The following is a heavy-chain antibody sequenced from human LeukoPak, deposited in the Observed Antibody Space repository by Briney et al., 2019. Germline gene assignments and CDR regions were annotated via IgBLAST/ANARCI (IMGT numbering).Heavy chain of an antibody. V-gene: IGHV1-18*04. CDR3: ARELLWFGESIFDY. D-gene: IGHD3-10*01. CDR1: GYTFTSYG. J-gene: IGHJ4*02. Sequence: GASVKVACKASGYTFTSYGISWVRQAPGQGLEWMGWISAYNGNTNYAQKLQGRVTMTTDTSTSTAYMELRSLRSDDTAVYYCARELLWFGESIFDYWGQGTLVTVSS. CDR2: ISAYNGNT.